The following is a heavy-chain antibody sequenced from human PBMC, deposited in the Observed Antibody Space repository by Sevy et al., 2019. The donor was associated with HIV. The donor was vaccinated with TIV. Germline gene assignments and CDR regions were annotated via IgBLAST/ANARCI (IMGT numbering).Heavy chain of an antibody. CDR3: ARASSCGGDCYYLQY. CDR2: IIPISGPAGPT. J-gene: IGHJ4*02. CDR1: GDSFSGYT. V-gene: IGHV1-69*06. Sequence: ASVKVSCKSSGDSFSGYTIIWVRQAPGQGLEWMGGIIPISGPAGPTNSAQDSQDRGTITADISTHTTYMELSSLRSEDTALYFCARASSCGGDCYYLQYWGQGTLVTVSS. D-gene: IGHD2-21*02.